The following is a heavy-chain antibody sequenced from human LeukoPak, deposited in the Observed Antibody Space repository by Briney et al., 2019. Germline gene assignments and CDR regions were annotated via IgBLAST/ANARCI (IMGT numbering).Heavy chain of an antibody. D-gene: IGHD3-22*01. CDR2: IEEDGGQK. CDR3: ASHYYDSSGYLHPFWA. Sequence: GGSLRLSCAASGFTFSSYWMSWARQAPGKGLEWVANIEEDGGQKYYVDSVKGRFTISRDNAKKSLYLQMDSLRVDDTAVYYCASHYYDSSGYLHPFWAWGQGTLVTVSS. CDR1: GFTFSSYW. J-gene: IGHJ5*02. V-gene: IGHV3-7*01.